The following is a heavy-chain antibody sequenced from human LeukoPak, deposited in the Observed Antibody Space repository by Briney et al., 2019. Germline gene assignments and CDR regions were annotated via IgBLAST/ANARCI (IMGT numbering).Heavy chain of an antibody. J-gene: IGHJ4*02. CDR1: GYIFTSYA. V-gene: IGHV1-18*01. CDR2: IGGNNDKT. D-gene: IGHD2-21*02. CDR3: ARWGEGDSIDY. Sequence: ASVKVSCKASGYIFTSYAINWARQAPGQGLEWMGGIGGNNDKTAYAQKLQGRVTMTTDTSTSTVYMELRSLTSDDTAVYYCARWGEGDSIDYWGQGTLVTVS.